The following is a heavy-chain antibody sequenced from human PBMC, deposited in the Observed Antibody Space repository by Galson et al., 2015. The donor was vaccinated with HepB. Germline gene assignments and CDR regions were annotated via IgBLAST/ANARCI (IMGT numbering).Heavy chain of an antibody. CDR1: GYTFSAYS. CDR3: ARGLGMRIDY. Sequence: SVKVSCKASGYTFSAYSMHWVRQAPGQGLEWMGWINPSTGGTKFTQKFQGRVTMTRDTSISTAYVEMIRLRSDDTAVYYCARGLGMRIDYWGQGTLVAVSS. J-gene: IGHJ4*02. V-gene: IGHV1-2*02. CDR2: INPSTGGT. D-gene: IGHD7-27*01.